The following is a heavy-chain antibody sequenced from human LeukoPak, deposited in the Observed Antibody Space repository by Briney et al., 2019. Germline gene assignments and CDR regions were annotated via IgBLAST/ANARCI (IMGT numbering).Heavy chain of an antibody. CDR3: AKDALAIRYFDWLPRSYFDY. D-gene: IGHD3-9*01. CDR1: GFTFSSYG. V-gene: IGHV3-33*06. Sequence: PGGSLRLSCAASGFTFSSYGMHWVRQAPGKGLEWVAVIWYDGSSKYYADSVKGRFTISRDNSKNTLYLQMNSLRAEDTAVYYCAKDALAIRYFDWLPRSYFDYWGQGTLVTVSS. J-gene: IGHJ4*02. CDR2: IWYDGSSK.